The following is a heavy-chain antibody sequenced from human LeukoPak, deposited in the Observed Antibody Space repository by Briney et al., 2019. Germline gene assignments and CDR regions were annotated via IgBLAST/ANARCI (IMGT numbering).Heavy chain of an antibody. CDR3: ARGYYRVYYYMDV. CDR2: INHSGST. D-gene: IGHD3-10*01. CDR1: GGSFSGYY. Sequence: WETLSLTCAVYGGSFSGYYWSWIRQPAGKGLEWIGEINHSGSTNYNPSLKSRVTISVDTSKNQFSLKLSSVTAADTAVYYCARGYYRVYYYMDVWGKGTTVTVSS. J-gene: IGHJ6*03. V-gene: IGHV4-34*01.